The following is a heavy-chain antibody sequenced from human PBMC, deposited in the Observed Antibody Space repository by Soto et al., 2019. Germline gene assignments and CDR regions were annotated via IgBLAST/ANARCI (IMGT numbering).Heavy chain of an antibody. V-gene: IGHV4-30-4*01. Sequence: QVHLQESGPGLLKPSQTLSLTCAVSGDSIASGDYYWTWIRQSPGKGLEYLGYIYKSGRTYYNPSLKSRPVISLDTSKNRVFLRLSSVTAADTAMYFGARSLSSSSGWFDPWGQGTLVTVSS. CDR2: IYKSGRT. CDR3: ARSLSSSSGWFDP. CDR1: GDSIASGDYY. J-gene: IGHJ5*02. D-gene: IGHD6-6*01.